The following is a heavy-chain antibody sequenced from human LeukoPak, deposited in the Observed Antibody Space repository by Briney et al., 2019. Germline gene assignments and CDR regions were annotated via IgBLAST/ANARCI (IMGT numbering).Heavy chain of an antibody. CDR2: INHSGST. Sequence: SETLSLTCTVSNGSINGYFWSWIRQPPGKGLEWIGEINHSGSTNYNPSLKSRVTISVDTSKNQFSLKLSSVTAADTAVYYCARLSGYCSSTSCPDYWGQGTLVAVSS. V-gene: IGHV4-34*01. CDR1: NGSINGYF. D-gene: IGHD2-2*01. CDR3: ARLSGYCSSTSCPDY. J-gene: IGHJ4*02.